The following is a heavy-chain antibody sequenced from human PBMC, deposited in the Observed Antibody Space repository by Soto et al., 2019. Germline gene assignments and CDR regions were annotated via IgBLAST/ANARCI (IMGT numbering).Heavy chain of an antibody. CDR1: GFTFSSYA. CDR3: AKSPLPPIFFGGVIVTFDS. Sequence: EVQLLESGGGLVQPGGSLRLSCAASGFTFSSYAMSWVRQAPGKGLEWVSAISGSGGSTYYADSVKGRFTISRDNSKNTLSLQMNSLRAEDTAVYYCAKSPLPPIFFGGVIVTFDSWGQGTLVTVSS. J-gene: IGHJ4*02. CDR2: ISGSGGST. V-gene: IGHV3-23*01. D-gene: IGHD3-16*02.